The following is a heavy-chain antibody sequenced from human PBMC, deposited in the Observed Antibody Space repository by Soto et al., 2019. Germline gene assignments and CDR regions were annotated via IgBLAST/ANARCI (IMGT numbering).Heavy chain of an antibody. CDR2: INPNSGGT. CDR3: ARATIVVVPAAPHFDY. V-gene: IGHV1-2*04. D-gene: IGHD2-2*01. J-gene: IGHJ4*02. CDR1: GYTFTGYY. Sequence: ASVKVSCKASGYTFTGYYMHWVRQAPGQGLEWMGWINPNSGGTNYAQKFQGWVTMTRDTSISTAYMELSRLRSDDTAVYYCARATIVVVPAAPHFDYWGQGTLVTVSS.